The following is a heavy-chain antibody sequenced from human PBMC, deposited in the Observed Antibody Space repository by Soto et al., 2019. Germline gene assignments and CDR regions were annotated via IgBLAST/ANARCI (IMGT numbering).Heavy chain of an antibody. V-gene: IGHV4-39*01. J-gene: IGHJ4*02. Sequence: PSETLSLTCIVSGGSVYSNGHYWGWIRQPPGKGLEWIGSIDNNGVTNYNSSLKSRVTISRDTSKNQFSLRLTSVTAADTAVYYCGKILVGATGHNDADSWGPGTLVTVSS. CDR2: IDNNGVT. D-gene: IGHD2-15*01. CDR1: GGSVYSNGHY. CDR3: GKILVGATGHNDADS.